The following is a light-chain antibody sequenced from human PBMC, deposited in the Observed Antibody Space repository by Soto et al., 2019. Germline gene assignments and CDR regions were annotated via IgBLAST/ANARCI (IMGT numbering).Light chain of an antibody. J-gene: IGLJ2*01. Sequence: SYELTQPPSVSVSPGQTASITCSGDKLGHKYVSWYQQKPGQSPILVIYQDSKLPSGIPERVSGSNSGSTATLTISETQAMDEADYYCQTWASSIVVFGGGTKLTVL. CDR3: QTWASSIVV. V-gene: IGLV3-1*01. CDR1: KLGHKY. CDR2: QDS.